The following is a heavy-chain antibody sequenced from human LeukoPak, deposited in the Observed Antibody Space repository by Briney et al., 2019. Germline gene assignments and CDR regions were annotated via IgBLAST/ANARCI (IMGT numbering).Heavy chain of an antibody. D-gene: IGHD3-10*01. J-gene: IGHJ4*02. CDR3: ARDSEVRRNLWHY. CDR2: IIPIFGTA. CDR1: GYTFTSYG. Sequence: ASVKVSCKASGYTFTSYGISWVRQAPGQGLEWMGGIIPIFGTANYAQKFQGRVTITADESTSTVYMELSSLRSEDTAVYYCARDSEVRRNLWHYWGQGTLVTVSS. V-gene: IGHV1-69*13.